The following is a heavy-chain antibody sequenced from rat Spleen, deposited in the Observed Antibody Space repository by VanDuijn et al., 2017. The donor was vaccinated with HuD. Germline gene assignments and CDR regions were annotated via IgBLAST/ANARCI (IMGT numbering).Heavy chain of an antibody. CDR1: GFTFSNYW. V-gene: IGHV5-58*01. J-gene: IGHJ4*01. CDR2: INTDGGST. CDR3: ARHSGTVKGVMDA. Sequence: EVQLVESGGGLVQPGRSMKLSCVASGFTFSNYWMYWVRQAPGKGLEWVSSINTDGGSTSYLDSVKGRFTISRDNAENTVYLQMNSLRSEDTATYYCARHSGTVKGVMDAWGQGTSVTVSA. D-gene: IGHD1-1*01.